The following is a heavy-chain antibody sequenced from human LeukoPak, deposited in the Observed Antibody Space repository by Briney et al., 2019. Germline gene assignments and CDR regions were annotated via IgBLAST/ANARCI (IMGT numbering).Heavy chain of an antibody. Sequence: SETLSLTCAVYGGSFSGYYWSWIRQPPGKGLEWIGEINQSGSTNYNPSLKSRVTISVDTSKNQFSLKLSSVTAADTAVYYCARAQYYDILTGYYSYNWFDPWGQGTLVTVSS. J-gene: IGHJ5*02. V-gene: IGHV4-34*01. CDR2: INQSGST. CDR1: GGSFSGYY. D-gene: IGHD3-9*01. CDR3: ARAQYYDILTGYYSYNWFDP.